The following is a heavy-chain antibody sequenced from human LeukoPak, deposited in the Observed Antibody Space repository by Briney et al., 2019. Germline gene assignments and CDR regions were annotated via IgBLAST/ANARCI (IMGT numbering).Heavy chain of an antibody. CDR1: GFTFSSYG. CDR3: AKEALTVTTPDY. J-gene: IGHJ4*02. D-gene: IGHD4-17*01. CDR2: ISYDGSNK. V-gene: IGHV3-30*18. Sequence: PTGGSLRLSCAASGFTFSSYGMHWVRQAPGKGLEWVAVISYDGSNKYYADSVKGRFTISRDNSKNTLYLQMNSLRAEDTAVYYCAKEALTVTTPDYWGQGTLVTVSS.